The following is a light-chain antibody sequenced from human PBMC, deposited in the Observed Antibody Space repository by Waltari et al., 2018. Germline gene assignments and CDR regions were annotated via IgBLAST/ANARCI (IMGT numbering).Light chain of an antibody. CDR3: HVWDSNSDHYV. Sequence: SYVLTQPLSVSVAPGGTATITCEANNIGTKRVHWYQQRSGQAPVVVIYYDTERPSGIPERFSGSNSGSTATLTISRVEAGDEADYYCHVWDSNSDHYVFGTGTKVTVL. CDR1: NIGTKR. J-gene: IGLJ1*01. V-gene: IGLV3-21*04. CDR2: YDT.